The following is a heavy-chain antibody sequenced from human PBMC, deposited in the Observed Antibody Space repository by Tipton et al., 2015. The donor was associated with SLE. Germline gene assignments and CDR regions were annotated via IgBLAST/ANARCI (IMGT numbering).Heavy chain of an antibody. Sequence: SLRLSCAASGFTFSSYEMNWVRQAPGKGLEWVSYISSSGSTICYADSVKGRFTISRDNAKNSLYLQMNSLRAEDTAVYYCARGGGKAAGTSGWFDPWGQGTLVTVSS. V-gene: IGHV3-48*03. J-gene: IGHJ5*02. CDR2: ISSSGSTI. D-gene: IGHD6-13*01. CDR3: ARGGGKAAGTSGWFDP. CDR1: GFTFSSYE.